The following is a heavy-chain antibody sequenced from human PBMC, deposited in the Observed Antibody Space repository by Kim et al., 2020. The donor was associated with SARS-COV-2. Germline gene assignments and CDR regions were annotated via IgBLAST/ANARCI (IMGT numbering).Heavy chain of an antibody. CDR1: GFTFGDYA. Sequence: GGSLRLSCAASGFTFGDYAMHWVRQAPGKGLEWVSGISWNSGSIGYADSVKGRFTISRDNAKNSLYLQMNSLRAEDTALYYCAKVGPKYCSSTSCWSGGFDYWGQGTLVTVSS. CDR3: AKVGPKYCSSTSCWSGGFDY. J-gene: IGHJ4*02. CDR2: ISWNSGSI. D-gene: IGHD2-2*01. V-gene: IGHV3-9*01.